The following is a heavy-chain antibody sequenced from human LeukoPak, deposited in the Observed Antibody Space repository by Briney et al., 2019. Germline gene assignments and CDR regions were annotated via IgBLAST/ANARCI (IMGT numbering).Heavy chain of an antibody. CDR2: INHSGST. Sequence: SETLSLTCAVYGGSFSGYYWSWIRQPPGKGLEWIGEINHSGSTNYNPSLKSRVTISVDTSKNQFSLKLSSVTAADTAVYYCARHSRGSYKVNYWGQGTLVTVSS. CDR1: GGSFSGYY. J-gene: IGHJ4*02. CDR3: ARHSRGSYKVNY. D-gene: IGHD1-26*01. V-gene: IGHV4-34*01.